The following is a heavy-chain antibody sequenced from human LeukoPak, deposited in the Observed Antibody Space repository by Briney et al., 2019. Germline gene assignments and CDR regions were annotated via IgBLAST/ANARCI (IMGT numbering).Heavy chain of an antibody. J-gene: IGHJ4*02. CDR1: GGSISSYY. Sequence: SETLSLTCTVSGGSISSYYWSWIRQPPGKGLEWIGYIYTSGSTNYNPSLKSRVTISVDTSKNQFSLKLSAVTAADTAVYYCARQSTLYSPFDYWGQGTLVTVSS. CDR3: ARQSTLYSPFDY. CDR2: IYTSGST. D-gene: IGHD2-15*01. V-gene: IGHV4-4*09.